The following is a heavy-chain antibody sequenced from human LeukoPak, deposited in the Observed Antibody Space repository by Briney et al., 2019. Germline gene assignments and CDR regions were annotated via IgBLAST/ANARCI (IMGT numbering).Heavy chain of an antibody. CDR2: IYPGDSDT. CDR1: GYSFTSYW. CDR3: ARPYYYDSSGYYSFFDY. D-gene: IGHD3-22*01. Sequence: GESLKISCQGSGYSFTSYWIGWVRQLPGKGLEWMGIIYPGDSDTRYSPSFQGQVTISADKSISTAYLQWSSLKASDTAMYYCARPYYYDSSGYYSFFDYWGQGTLVTVSS. V-gene: IGHV5-51*01. J-gene: IGHJ4*02.